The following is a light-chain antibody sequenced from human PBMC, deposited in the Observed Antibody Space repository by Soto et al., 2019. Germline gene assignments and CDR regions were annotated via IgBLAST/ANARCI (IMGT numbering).Light chain of an antibody. CDR3: QQYNNWPST. J-gene: IGKJ5*01. Sequence: EVVMTLSPATLSVSPGWRATLSCRAIQSVSSNLAWYQQNNGQAPRLLIYGASTRATGIPARFSGSGYGTEFNLTISSLQSEDFAVYCCQQYNNWPSTFGQGTRLEIK. CDR1: QSVSSN. V-gene: IGKV3-15*01. CDR2: GAS.